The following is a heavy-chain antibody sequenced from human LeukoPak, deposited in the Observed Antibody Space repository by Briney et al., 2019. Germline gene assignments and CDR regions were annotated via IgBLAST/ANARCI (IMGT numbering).Heavy chain of an antibody. CDR1: GYTFTSYD. CDR2: MNPNSGNT. J-gene: IGHJ6*03. V-gene: IGHV1-8*01. D-gene: IGHD5-12*01. Sequence: GASVKVSCKASGYTFTSYDINWVRQATGQGLEWMGWMNPNSGNTGYAQKFQGRVTMTRNTSISTAYMELSSLRSEDTAVYYCARAWRQWLRLGGYYYYYYMDVWGKGTTVTISS. CDR3: ARAWRQWLRLGGYYYYYYMDV.